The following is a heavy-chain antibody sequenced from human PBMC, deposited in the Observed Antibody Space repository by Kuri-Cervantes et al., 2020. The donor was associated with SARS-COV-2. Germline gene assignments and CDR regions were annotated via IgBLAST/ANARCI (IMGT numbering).Heavy chain of an antibody. Sequence: GSLRLSCPVSGYSISSGYYWGWIRQPPGKGLEWIWSIYHSGSTYYNPSLKSRLTISLDTSKNQSSLKLNSVTAADTYLYSCARWGSSSGVGIKIEGFDIWGRGTMVTVSS. CDR3: ARWGSSSGVGIKIEGFDI. CDR1: GYSISSGYY. V-gene: IGHV4-38-2*01. D-gene: IGHD6-6*01. J-gene: IGHJ3*02. CDR2: IYHSGST.